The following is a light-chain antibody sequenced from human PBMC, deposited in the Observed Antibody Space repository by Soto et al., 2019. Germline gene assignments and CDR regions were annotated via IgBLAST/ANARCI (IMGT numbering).Light chain of an antibody. Sequence: IQMTQSPSSLSASVGDRVTITCRASQDIYTYLAWYQHRPGKAPELLIYGASTLQAGVPSRFSGGGSGTHFVLTISSLQPEDDATYYCQHYNKAPWTFGQGTKV. CDR2: GAS. J-gene: IGKJ1*01. CDR3: QHYNKAPWT. CDR1: QDIYTY. V-gene: IGKV1-27*01.